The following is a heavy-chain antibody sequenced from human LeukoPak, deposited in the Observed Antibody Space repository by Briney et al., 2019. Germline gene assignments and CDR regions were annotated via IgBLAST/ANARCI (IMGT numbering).Heavy chain of an antibody. CDR3: ARGPPPMFRGLIRRFENDS. CDR2: INHSGST. V-gene: IGHV4-34*01. Sequence: PSETLSLTCAVYGGSFSGYYWSWIRQPPGKGLEWIGEINHSGSTNYNPSLKSRLTISVDTSKDQFSLRLSSVTAADSAVYYCARGPPPMFRGLIRRFENDSWGQGTLVTVSS. D-gene: IGHD3-10*01. CDR1: GGSFSGYY. J-gene: IGHJ4*02.